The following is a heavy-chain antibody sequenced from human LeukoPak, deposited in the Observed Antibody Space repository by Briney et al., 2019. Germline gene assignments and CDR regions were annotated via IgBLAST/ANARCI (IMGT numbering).Heavy chain of an antibody. CDR3: AQGYYDSSGYYSGGY. CDR2: ICAYNGNT. D-gene: IGHD3-22*01. V-gene: IGHV1-18*01. Sequence: VSVKVSCKASGYTFTSYGISWVRQAPGQGLEWMGWICAYNGNTNYAQKLQGRVTMTTDTSTSTAYMELRSLRSDDTAVYYCAQGYYDSSGYYSGGYWGQGTLVTVSS. J-gene: IGHJ4*02. CDR1: GYTFTSYG.